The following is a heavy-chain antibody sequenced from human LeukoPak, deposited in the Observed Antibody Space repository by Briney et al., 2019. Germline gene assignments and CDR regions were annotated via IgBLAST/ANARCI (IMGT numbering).Heavy chain of an antibody. V-gene: IGHV4-59*01. Sequence: SETLSLTCSVSGGPINFYWSWIRQSPGKGLEWIWFIYPNGSTSYNSPLKSRVTTSLDTSKKQVSLMLKSVTAADTAVYYCARDVRRALRFNNFYPYFGMDVWGKGTTVIVST. D-gene: IGHD3-3*01. CDR1: GGPINFY. CDR2: IYPNGST. CDR3: ARDVRRALRFNNFYPYFGMDV. J-gene: IGHJ6*04.